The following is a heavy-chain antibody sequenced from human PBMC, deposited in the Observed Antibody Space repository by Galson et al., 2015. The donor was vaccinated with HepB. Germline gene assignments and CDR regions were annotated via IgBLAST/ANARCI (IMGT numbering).Heavy chain of an antibody. CDR1: GFAFRTYA. CDR2: ISYDGSNK. Sequence: SLRLSCAPSGFAFRTYAMSWVRQAPGKGLEWVAVISYDGSNKYYADSVKGRFTISRDNSKNTLYLQMNSLRAEDTAVYYCARDQSRGDYGDPYYYYYGMDVWGQGTTVTVSS. V-gene: IGHV3-30-3*01. J-gene: IGHJ6*02. CDR3: ARDQSRGDYGDPYYYYYGMDV. D-gene: IGHD4-17*01.